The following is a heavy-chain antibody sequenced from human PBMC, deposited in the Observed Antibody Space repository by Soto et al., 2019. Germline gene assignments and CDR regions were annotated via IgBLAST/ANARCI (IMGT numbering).Heavy chain of an antibody. CDR2: IYYSGST. CDR3: ARLYTGYEAFDY. Sequence: SETLSLTCSVSGGSINSGDYYWSWIRQSPGKGLEWIGYIYYSGSTYYNPSLKSRSTIPIDTSKNQFFLDVDSVTAADTAVYYCARLYTGYEAFDYWGQGTLVTVSS. D-gene: IGHD5-12*01. CDR1: GGSINSGDYY. J-gene: IGHJ4*02. V-gene: IGHV4-30-4*01.